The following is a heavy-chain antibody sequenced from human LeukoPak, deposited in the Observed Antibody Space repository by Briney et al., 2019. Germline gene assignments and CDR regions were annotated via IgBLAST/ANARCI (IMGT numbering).Heavy chain of an antibody. D-gene: IGHD3-16*01. V-gene: IGHV3-21*01. Sequence: GGSLRLFCAASGFTFSASTMNWVRQAPGKGLECVSSIDSSGVSTFCVASLRGRFTISRDNAKNSLYLQMNSLKAEDTAVYHCVRGDRRDFWGQGTLVTVSS. J-gene: IGHJ4*02. CDR3: VRGDRRDF. CDR1: GFTFSAST. CDR2: IDSSGVST.